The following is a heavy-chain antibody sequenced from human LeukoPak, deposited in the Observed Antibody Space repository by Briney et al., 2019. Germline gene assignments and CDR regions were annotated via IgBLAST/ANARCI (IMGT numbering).Heavy chain of an antibody. CDR1: GGSFIGYY. J-gene: IGHJ4*02. Sequence: PSETLSFTCAVYGGSFIGYYWSWIRQPPGKGLEWIGEINHSGGANYNPSLKSRVTISADTSKSQFSLKLGSVTAADTAVYYCARVPLRFLEPFDYWGQGTLVTVSS. V-gene: IGHV4-34*01. CDR3: ARVPLRFLEPFDY. CDR2: INHSGGA. D-gene: IGHD3-3*01.